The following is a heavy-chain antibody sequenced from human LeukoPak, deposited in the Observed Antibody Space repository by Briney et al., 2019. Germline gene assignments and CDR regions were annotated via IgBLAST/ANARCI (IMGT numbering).Heavy chain of an antibody. Sequence: ASVKVSCKASGYTFTSFDMNWVRQATGQGLEWMGWMNPNSGNTGYAQKFQGRVTMTRNTSITTAYMELSSLRSEDTAVYYCARQHNWNSGWFDPWGQGTLVTVSS. V-gene: IGHV1-8*01. CDR2: MNPNSGNT. CDR3: ARQHNWNSGWFDP. D-gene: IGHD1-1*01. J-gene: IGHJ5*02. CDR1: GYTFTSFD.